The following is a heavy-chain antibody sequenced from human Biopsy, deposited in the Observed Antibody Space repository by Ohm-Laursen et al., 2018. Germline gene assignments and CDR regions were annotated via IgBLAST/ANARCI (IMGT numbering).Heavy chain of an antibody. Sequence: SLRLSFAAPGFTFSDYSMNWVRQAPRKGLEWVSSISSSTSYIYYADSVKGRFTVSRDNAKNTLYLQMNSLTAEDTAVYYCAKTVHGSSFLYDYWGQGTLVTVSS. CDR1: GFTFSDYS. D-gene: IGHD2-15*01. CDR2: ISSSTSYI. J-gene: IGHJ4*02. V-gene: IGHV3-21*04. CDR3: AKTVHGSSFLYDY.